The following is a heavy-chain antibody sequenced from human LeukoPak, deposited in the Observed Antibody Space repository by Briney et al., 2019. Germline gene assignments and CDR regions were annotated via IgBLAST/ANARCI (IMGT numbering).Heavy chain of an antibody. Sequence: GGSLRLSCATSGFTFSSYAMSWVRQAPGKGLEWVSAISDSGGSTYYADSVKGRFTISRDNSKNTLYLQMNSLRAEDTAVYYCAKANSGSYLGGGYYYYYGMDVWGQGTTVTVSS. CDR1: GFTFSSYA. CDR3: AKANSGSYLGGGYYYYYGMDV. V-gene: IGHV3-23*01. D-gene: IGHD1-26*01. CDR2: ISDSGGST. J-gene: IGHJ6*02.